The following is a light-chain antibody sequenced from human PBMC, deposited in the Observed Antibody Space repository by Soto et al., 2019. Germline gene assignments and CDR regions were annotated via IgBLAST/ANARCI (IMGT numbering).Light chain of an antibody. V-gene: IGKV3-15*01. CDR2: GAS. J-gene: IGKJ3*01. Sequence: IVMTQSPATLSVSPGERATLSCRASQSVSSNLAWYQQKPGQAPRLLIYGASTRATGIPARFSGSGSGTEFTLTISSLQSEDFAVYYCQQYNNWPRGTFGHGTKVDIK. CDR3: QQYNNWPRGT. CDR1: QSVSSN.